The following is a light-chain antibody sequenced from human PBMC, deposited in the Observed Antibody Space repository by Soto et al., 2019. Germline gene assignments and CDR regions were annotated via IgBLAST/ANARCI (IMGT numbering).Light chain of an antibody. CDR3: QQYNDWPPTT. CDR1: QSISSN. Sequence: TQSPGTLSLSPGERATLSCRASQSISSNLAWYQQKPGQAPRLVIFDASTRATGIPDRFTGRGSGTEFTLTISSLQSEDSAVYFCQQYNDWPPTTFGGGTKVDIK. CDR2: DAS. V-gene: IGKV3-15*01. J-gene: IGKJ4*01.